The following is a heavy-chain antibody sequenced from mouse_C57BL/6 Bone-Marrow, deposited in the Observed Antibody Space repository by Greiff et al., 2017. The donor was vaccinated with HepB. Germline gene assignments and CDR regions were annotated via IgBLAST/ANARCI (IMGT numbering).Heavy chain of an antibody. D-gene: IGHD2-5*01. J-gene: IGHJ1*03. V-gene: IGHV1-15*01. CDR3: TMGTYYSNYDWYFEV. CDR2: IDPETGGT. Sequence: VKLMESGAELVRPGASVTLSCKASGYTFTDYEMHWVKQTPVHGLEWIGAIDPETGGTAYNQKFKGKAILTADKSSSTAYMELRSLTSEDSAVYYCTMGTYYSNYDWYFEVWGTGTTVTVSS. CDR1: GYTFTDYE.